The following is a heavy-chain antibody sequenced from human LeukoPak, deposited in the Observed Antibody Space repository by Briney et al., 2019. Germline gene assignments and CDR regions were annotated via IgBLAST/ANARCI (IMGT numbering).Heavy chain of an antibody. CDR3: AREGVAASVDY. CDR1: GFTFSTCA. CDR2: ISSNGGAT. V-gene: IGHV3-64*01. Sequence: GGSLRLSCAASGFTFSTCAMHWVRQAPGKGLEYVSAISSNGGATYYANSVKGRFTISRDNSKNTLYLQMGSLRAEDMAVYYCAREGVAASVDYWGQGTLVTVSS. J-gene: IGHJ4*02. D-gene: IGHD6-6*01.